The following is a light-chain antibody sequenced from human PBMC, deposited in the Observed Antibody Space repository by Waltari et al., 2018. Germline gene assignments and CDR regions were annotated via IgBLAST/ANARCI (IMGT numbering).Light chain of an antibody. Sequence: QSVLTQPPSASGTPGQRVTISCSGSSSNIGGNTVNWYQHLPGTAPKLLIYSNNRRPSGVPDRFSGSKSGTSASLAISGLQSEDEAGYYCAAWDDSLGGPYVVFGGGTKLTVL. V-gene: IGLV1-44*01. J-gene: IGLJ2*01. CDR2: SNN. CDR3: AAWDDSLGGPYVV. CDR1: SSNIGGNT.